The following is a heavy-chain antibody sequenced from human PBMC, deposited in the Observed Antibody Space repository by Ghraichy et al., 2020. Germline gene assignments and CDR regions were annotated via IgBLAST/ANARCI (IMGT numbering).Heavy chain of an antibody. D-gene: IGHD1-26*01. Sequence: GGPLRLSCVGSEFSFNKFWMSWVRQAPGKGLEWVASIKQGGDEKHYADSLKGRIAISRDNTQNSLFLQLDSLRVDDTAVYYCARARGGWCTTTNCFAEYAEYWGEGTLVTVSS. CDR2: IKQGGDEK. J-gene: IGHJ4*02. CDR1: EFSFNKFW. CDR3: ARARGGWCTTTNCFAEYAEY. V-gene: IGHV3-7*01.